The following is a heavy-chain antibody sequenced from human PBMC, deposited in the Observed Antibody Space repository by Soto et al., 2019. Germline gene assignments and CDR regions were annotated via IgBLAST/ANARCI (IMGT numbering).Heavy chain of an antibody. CDR1: GFTFITYW. CDR3: ARGIAYSALDY. V-gene: IGHV3-74*01. Sequence: GGSLRRSCSASGFTFITYWMHWVRQAPGKGLVWLSHIRGDMSNTAYADSVRGRFTISRDNAKNTLYLQMDSLRVEDTAVYYCARGIAYSALDYWGQGTPVTVSS. J-gene: IGHJ4*02. CDR2: IRGDMSNT. D-gene: IGHD2-15*01.